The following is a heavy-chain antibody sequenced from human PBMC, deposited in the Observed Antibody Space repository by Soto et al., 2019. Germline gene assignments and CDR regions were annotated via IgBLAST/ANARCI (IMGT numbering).Heavy chain of an antibody. CDR1: GGSISSGGYY. Sequence: SETLSLTCTVSGGSISSGGYYWSWIRQHPGKGLEWIGYIYYSGSTYYNPSLKSRVTISVDTSKNQFSLKLSSVTAADTAVYYCASGSPSVSAYYYDSSGYYYVFYYWGQGTLVTVSS. CDR3: ASGSPSVSAYYYDSSGYYYVFYY. V-gene: IGHV4-31*03. CDR2: IYYSGST. D-gene: IGHD3-22*01. J-gene: IGHJ4*02.